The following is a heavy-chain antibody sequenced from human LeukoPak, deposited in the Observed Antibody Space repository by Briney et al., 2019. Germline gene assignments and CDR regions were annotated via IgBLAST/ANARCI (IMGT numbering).Heavy chain of an antibody. CDR3: ARDQGSSSWSSWFDP. V-gene: IGHV4-59*01. Sequence: PSETLSLTCTVSGGSISSYYWSWIRQPPGKGLEWIGYIYYSGSTNYNPSLKSRVTISVDTSKNQFSLKLSSVTAADTAVYYCARDQGSSSWSSWFDPWGQGTLVTVSS. CDR2: IYYSGST. D-gene: IGHD6-13*01. CDR1: GGSISSYY. J-gene: IGHJ5*02.